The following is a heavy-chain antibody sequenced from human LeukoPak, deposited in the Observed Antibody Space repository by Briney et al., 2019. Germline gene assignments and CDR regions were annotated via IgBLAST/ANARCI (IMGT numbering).Heavy chain of an antibody. J-gene: IGHJ4*02. V-gene: IGHV3-74*01. Sequence: GGSLRLSCGASGFTFGTYWMHWVRQAPGKGLVWVSGINSDGGTTTYADSVKGRLTISRDNAKNTLYLQTNNLRAEDTAIYYCATDSYVSGSYYRLFYWGQGTLVTASS. CDR1: GFTFGTYW. D-gene: IGHD3-10*01. CDR3: ATDSYVSGSYYRLFY. CDR2: INSDGGTT.